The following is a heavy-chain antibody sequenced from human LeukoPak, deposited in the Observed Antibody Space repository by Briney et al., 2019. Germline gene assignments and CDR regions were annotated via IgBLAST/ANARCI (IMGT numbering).Heavy chain of an antibody. V-gene: IGHV3-30*01. J-gene: IGHJ6*03. CDR2: ISYDGSNK. CDR1: GFTFSSYA. D-gene: IGHD5-12*01. CDR3: AMGSGYDRHYYYYMDV. Sequence: GGSLRLSCAASGFTFSSYAMHWVRQAPGKGLEWVAVISYDGSNKYYADSVKGRFTISRDNSKNTLYLQMNSLRAEDTAVYYCAMGSGYDRHYYYYMDVWGKGTTVTVSS.